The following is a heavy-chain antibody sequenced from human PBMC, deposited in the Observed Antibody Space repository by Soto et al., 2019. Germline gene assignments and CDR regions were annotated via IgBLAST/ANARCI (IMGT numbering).Heavy chain of an antibody. CDR3: AKDPRGSGWYSY. CDR1: GFTFSSYA. V-gene: IGHV3-23*01. J-gene: IGHJ4*02. D-gene: IGHD6-19*01. Sequence: EVQLLESGGGLVQPGGSLRLSCAASGFTFSSYATSWVRQAPGKGLEWVSAISGSGGSTYYADSVKGRFTISRDNSKNTLYLQMNSLRAEDTAVYYCAKDPRGSGWYSYWGQGTLVTVSS. CDR2: ISGSGGST.